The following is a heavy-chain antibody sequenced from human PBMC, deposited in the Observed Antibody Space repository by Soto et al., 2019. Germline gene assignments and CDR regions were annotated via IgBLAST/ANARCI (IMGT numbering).Heavy chain of an antibody. CDR2: ISGSGGST. CDR1: GFTFSSYA. V-gene: IGHV3-23*01. Sequence: PGGSLRLSCAASGFTFSSYAMSWVRQAPGKGLEWVSTISGSGGSTYYADSVKGLFTISRDNSKNTLYLQMDSLRAEDAAVYYCAKHRMPGTTGEFDDYWGQGTLVTVSS. CDR3: AKHRMPGTTGEFDDY. D-gene: IGHD3-10*01. J-gene: IGHJ4*02.